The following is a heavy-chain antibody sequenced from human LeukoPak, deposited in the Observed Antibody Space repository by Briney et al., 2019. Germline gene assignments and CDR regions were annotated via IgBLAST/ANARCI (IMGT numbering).Heavy chain of an antibody. J-gene: IGHJ5*02. CDR2: IYYSGST. CDR1: GGSISSSSYY. Sequence: PSETLSLTCTVSGGSISSSSYYWGWIRQPPGKGLEWIGSIYYSGSTYYNPSLKSRVTISVDTSKNQFSLKLSSVTAADTAVYYCASLNCITIFVVVIVNWFDPWGQGTLVTVSS. CDR3: ASLNCITIFVVVIVNWFDP. V-gene: IGHV4-39*01. D-gene: IGHD3-3*01.